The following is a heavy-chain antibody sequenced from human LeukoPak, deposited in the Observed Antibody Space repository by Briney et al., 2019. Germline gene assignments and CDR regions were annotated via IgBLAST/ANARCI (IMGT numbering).Heavy chain of an antibody. CDR3: ARLRAAAGTIDY. J-gene: IGHJ4*02. Sequence: GGSLRLSCAASGFTFSDYYMSWIRQAPGKGLEWVSSISSSSSYIYYADSVKGRFTISRDNAKNSLYLQMNSLRAEDTAVYYCARLRAAAGTIDYWGQGTLVTVSS. V-gene: IGHV3-11*06. D-gene: IGHD6-13*01. CDR2: ISSSSSYI. CDR1: GFTFSDYY.